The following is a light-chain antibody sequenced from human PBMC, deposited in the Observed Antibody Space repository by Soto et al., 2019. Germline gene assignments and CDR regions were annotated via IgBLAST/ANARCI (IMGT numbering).Light chain of an antibody. J-gene: IGKJ4*01. V-gene: IGKV3-11*01. CDR2: DAS. CDR1: QSVSSY. CDR3: HHRKNWPLT. Sequence: EILLTQSPATLSLSPGERATLSCRASQSVSSYVAWYQHKPGQAPRLLIYDASNRAPGIPARFSGSGSGTDFTLTISSLESEDFAMYYCHHRKNWPLTFGGGTKVEIK.